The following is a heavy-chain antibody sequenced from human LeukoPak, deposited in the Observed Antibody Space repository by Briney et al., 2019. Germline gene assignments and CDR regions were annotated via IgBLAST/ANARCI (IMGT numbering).Heavy chain of an antibody. D-gene: IGHD6-6*01. CDR3: ARRGGGIAARPVDY. Sequence: GGSLRLSCAASGFTFSSYWMSWVRQAPGKGLEWVANIKQDGSEKYYVDSVKGRFAISRDNAKNSLYLQMNSLRAEDTAVYYCARRGGGIAARPVDYWGQGTLVTVSS. CDR2: IKQDGSEK. CDR1: GFTFSSYW. J-gene: IGHJ4*02. V-gene: IGHV3-7*01.